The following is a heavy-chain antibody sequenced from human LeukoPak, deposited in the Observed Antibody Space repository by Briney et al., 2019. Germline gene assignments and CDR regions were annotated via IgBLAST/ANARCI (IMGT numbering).Heavy chain of an antibody. CDR3: ARDRGWLQSDY. CDR1: GFTFSTYW. J-gene: IGHJ4*02. Sequence: AGGSLRLSCTASGFTFSTYWISWVRQAPGKGLEWVANIKEDGSDKYYVDSVKGRFTISRDNVKNSLYLQMNSLRAEDTAVYYCARDRGWLQSDYWGQGTLVTVSS. V-gene: IGHV3-7*03. D-gene: IGHD5-24*01. CDR2: IKEDGSDK.